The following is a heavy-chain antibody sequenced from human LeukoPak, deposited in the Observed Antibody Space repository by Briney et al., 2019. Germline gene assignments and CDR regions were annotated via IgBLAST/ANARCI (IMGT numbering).Heavy chain of an antibody. J-gene: IGHJ6*03. D-gene: IGHD3-10*01. Sequence: PGRSLRLSCAASGFTFSRNAMHWVRQAPGKGLEWVAVMWYDGSNKEYADSAKGRFTISTDNSKNTLYLQMNSLRAEDTAVYYCAMHGSSAYYCYYMDVWGKGTTVIVSS. CDR1: GFTFSRNA. CDR2: MWYDGSNK. CDR3: AMHGSSAYYCYYMDV. V-gene: IGHV3-33*01.